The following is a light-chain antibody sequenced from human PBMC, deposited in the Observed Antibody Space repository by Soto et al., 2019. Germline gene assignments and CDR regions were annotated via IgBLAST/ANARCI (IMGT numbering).Light chain of an antibody. J-gene: IGKJ2*01. CDR2: GAF. V-gene: IGKV3D-15*01. CDR1: PSVANF. CDR3: QQYNNWPPYT. Sequence: EIVLTQPPATLSLSPGERATLSCRASPSVANFVAWYQQKPGQAPRLLIYGAFNRATGIPARFSGSGSGTDFTLTISSLQSEDSAVYYCQQYNNWPPYTFGQGTKVDIK.